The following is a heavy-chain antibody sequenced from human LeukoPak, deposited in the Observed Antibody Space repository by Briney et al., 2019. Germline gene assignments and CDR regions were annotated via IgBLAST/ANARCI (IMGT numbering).Heavy chain of an antibody. V-gene: IGHV1-69*06. CDR2: IIPIFGTA. Sequence: SVKVSCKASGGTFSSYAISWVRQAPGQGLEWMGRIIPIFGTANYAQKFQGRVTITADKSTSTSYMELSSLRSEDTAVYYCASRTPSGIAVAGSIDYWGQGTLVTVSS. J-gene: IGHJ4*02. CDR3: ASRTPSGIAVAGSIDY. CDR1: GGTFSSYA. D-gene: IGHD6-19*01.